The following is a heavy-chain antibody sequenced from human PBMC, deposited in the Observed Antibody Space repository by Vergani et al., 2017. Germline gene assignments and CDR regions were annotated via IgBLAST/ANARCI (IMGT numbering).Heavy chain of an antibody. CDR1: GFTFGYYA. J-gene: IGHJ5*02. V-gene: IGHV3-30*02. CDR2: TRPHEDGA. D-gene: IGHD1-7*01. CDR3: GKTQGTVVGTWWFDP. Sequence: VQLVESGGDLVQPGRSLRLSCTASGFTFGYYAMDWVRQAPGRGLESVTFTRPHEDGAFYSASVRGRFTVSRDNSKNTLYLEMNRLNVDDTAIYYCGKTQGTVVGTWWFDPWGQGTPVTVSS.